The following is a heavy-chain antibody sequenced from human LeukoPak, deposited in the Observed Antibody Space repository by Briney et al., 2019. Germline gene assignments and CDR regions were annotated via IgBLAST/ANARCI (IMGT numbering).Heavy chain of an antibody. V-gene: IGHV4-38-2*01. CDR3: ARSYCGGDCYEHWFDP. Sequence: SETLSLTCAVSGYSISSGYYWGWIRQPPGKGLEWIGSIYRSGSTYYNPSLKSRVTISVDTSKNQFSLKLSSVTAADTAVYYCARSYCGGDCYEHWFDPWGQGTLVTVSS. D-gene: IGHD2-21*01. CDR1: GYSISSGYY. CDR2: IYRSGST. J-gene: IGHJ5*02.